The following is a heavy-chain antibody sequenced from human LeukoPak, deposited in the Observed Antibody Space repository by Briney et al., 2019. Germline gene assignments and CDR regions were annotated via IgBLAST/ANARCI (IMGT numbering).Heavy chain of an antibody. V-gene: IGHV3-53*01. CDR3: ARERKSGRRIFDY. Sequence: GGSLRLSCAASGFTVSSNYMSWVRQAPGKGLEWVSVIYSGGSTYYADSVKGRFTISRDNSKNTLYPQMNSLRAEDTAVYYCARERKSGRRIFDYWGQGTLVTVSS. D-gene: IGHD3-3*01. CDR2: IYSGGST. J-gene: IGHJ4*02. CDR1: GFTVSSNY.